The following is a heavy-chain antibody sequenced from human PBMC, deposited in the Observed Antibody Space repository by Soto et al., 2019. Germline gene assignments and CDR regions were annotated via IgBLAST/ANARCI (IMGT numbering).Heavy chain of an antibody. Sequence: QVTLKESGPVLVKPTETLTLTCTVSGFSLSNARMGVSWIRQPPGKALEWLAHIFSNDEKSYSTSLKSRLTISKDTSKSQVVLTMTNMDPVDTATYYCARMPMVLEEYYFDYWGQGTLVTVSS. J-gene: IGHJ4*02. D-gene: IGHD3-10*01. CDR1: GFSLSNARMG. CDR3: ARMPMVLEEYYFDY. CDR2: IFSNDEK. V-gene: IGHV2-26*01.